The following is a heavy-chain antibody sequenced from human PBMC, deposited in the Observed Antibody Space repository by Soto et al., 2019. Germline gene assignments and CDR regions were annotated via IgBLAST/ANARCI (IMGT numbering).Heavy chain of an antibody. D-gene: IGHD3-22*01. CDR1: GFIFSDYY. CDR2: ISSSSSYT. CDR3: ARSITDYYDSSGYYDDY. J-gene: IGHJ4*02. V-gene: IGHV3-11*03. Sequence: GGSLRLSCAASGFIFSDYYMSGIRQAPWKGLEWVSYISSSSSYTNYADSVKGRFTISRDNAKNSLYLQMNSLRAEDTAVYYRARSITDYYDSSGYYDDYWGQGSLVTVSS.